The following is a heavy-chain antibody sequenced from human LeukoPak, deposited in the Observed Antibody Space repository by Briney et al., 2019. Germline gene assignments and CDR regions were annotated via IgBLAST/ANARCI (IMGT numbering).Heavy chain of an antibody. J-gene: IGHJ4*02. V-gene: IGHV4-59*02. D-gene: IGHD6-13*01. CDR2: IYYSGST. CDR3: ARGSSWYSGYYFDY. CDR1: GFTVSSNY. Sequence: PGGSLRLSCAASGFTVSSNYMSWVRQPPGKGLEWIGYIYYSGSTNYNPSLKSRVTISVDTSKNQFSLKLSSVTAADTAVYYCARGSSWYSGYYFDYWGQGTLVTVSS.